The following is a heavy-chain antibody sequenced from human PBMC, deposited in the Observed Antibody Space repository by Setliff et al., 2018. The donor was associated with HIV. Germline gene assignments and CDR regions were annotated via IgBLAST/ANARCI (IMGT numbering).Heavy chain of an antibody. Sequence: SETLSLTCTVSGASFSSGGYYWTWIRQHPVRGLEWIGYISYSGSTKYNPSLKSRVTISVDTSTNQFSLKLSSVAAADTAVYYCARDPYCPNTCYEYFTFDSWGQGTLVTVSS. CDR1: GASFSSGGYY. D-gene: IGHD2-8*01. CDR2: ISYSGST. V-gene: IGHV4-61*08. CDR3: ARDPYCPNTCYEYFTFDS. J-gene: IGHJ4*02.